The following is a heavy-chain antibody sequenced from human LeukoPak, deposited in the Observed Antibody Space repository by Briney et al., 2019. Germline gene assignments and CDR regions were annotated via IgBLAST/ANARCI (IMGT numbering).Heavy chain of an antibody. CDR3: AKGSAAGRPYYFDY. CDR1: GFIFSNYA. CDR2: IDSTGACT. D-gene: IGHD6-25*01. Sequence: GGSLRLSCAASGFIFSNYAMSWVRQAPGKGLEWVSAIDSTGACTWYADSVKGRFTISKDSSKTILYLQMNSLRAEDAAVYFCAKGSAAGRPYYFDYWGQGTLVTVSS. V-gene: IGHV3-23*01. J-gene: IGHJ4*02.